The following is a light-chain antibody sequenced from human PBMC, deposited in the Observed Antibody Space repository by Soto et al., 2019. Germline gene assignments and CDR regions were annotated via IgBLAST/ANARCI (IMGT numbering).Light chain of an antibody. CDR3: CSSVGSPNWV. CDR2: EVN. CDR1: SSDVGSCNC. J-gene: IGLJ3*02. V-gene: IGLV2-23*02. Sequence: QSALTQPASVSGSPGQSITISCTGTSSDVGSCNCVSWYQQHPGKAPTLMIYEVNKRPPGVSNRFSGSKSGNTASLTISGLQAEDEADYYCCSSVGSPNWVFGGGTKLTVL.